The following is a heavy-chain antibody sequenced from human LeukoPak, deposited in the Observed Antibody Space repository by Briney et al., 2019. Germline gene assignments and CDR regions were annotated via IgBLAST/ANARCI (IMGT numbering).Heavy chain of an antibody. V-gene: IGHV3-7*01. J-gene: IGHJ5*02. CDR3: AGVRSGNWFDP. CDR1: GFTFSSSW. D-gene: IGHD7-27*01. CDR2: IKQEGSAK. Sequence: SGGSLRLSCAASGFTFSSSWMSWVRQAPGKGLEWVAHIKQEGSAKNYVDSVKGRFTISRDNAKNSLDLQMNSLRAEDTAVYYCAGVRSGNWFDPWGQGTLVTVSS.